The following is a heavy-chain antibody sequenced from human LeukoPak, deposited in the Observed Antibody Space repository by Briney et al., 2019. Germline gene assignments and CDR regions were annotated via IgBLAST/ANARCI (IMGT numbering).Heavy chain of an antibody. CDR1: GGSISSYY. J-gene: IGHJ4*02. V-gene: IGHV4-4*07. D-gene: IGHD6-13*01. CDR3: ARQIASAGTAGFDF. Sequence: SETLSLTCTVSGGSISSYYWSWIRQPAGKGLEWIGRIYSTGSTNYSPSLKSRVTMSVDTPKNQFSLRLRSVTAADTAVYYCARQIASAGTAGFDFWGQGALVTVSS. CDR2: IYSTGST.